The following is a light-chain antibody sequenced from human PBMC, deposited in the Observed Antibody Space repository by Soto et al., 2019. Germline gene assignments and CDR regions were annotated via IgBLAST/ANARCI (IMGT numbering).Light chain of an antibody. Sequence: EIVLTQSPCTLSLSPGERATLSCRASQTISSSDLAWYQQKPGQALRLLIYGASNRATGIPDRFRGSGSGTDFTLTISRLEPEDFAVFYCHQYGGSPWTFGQGTKVEIK. V-gene: IGKV3-20*01. CDR3: HQYGGSPWT. J-gene: IGKJ1*01. CDR2: GAS. CDR1: QTISSSD.